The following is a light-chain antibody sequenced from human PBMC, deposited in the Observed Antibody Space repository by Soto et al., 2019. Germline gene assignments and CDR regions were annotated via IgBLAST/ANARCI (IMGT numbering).Light chain of an antibody. V-gene: IGLV2-14*01. CDR2: EVS. CDR1: SSDVGGYNY. CDR3: SSYTSSYTYV. Sequence: QSALTQPASVSGSPGQSITISCTGTSSDVGGYNYVSWYQQHPGKAPKLMIYEVSNRPSGVSNRFSGSKSGNTASLTISGLQAEDEVDYYCSSYTSSYTYVFGTGTKVTVL. J-gene: IGLJ1*01.